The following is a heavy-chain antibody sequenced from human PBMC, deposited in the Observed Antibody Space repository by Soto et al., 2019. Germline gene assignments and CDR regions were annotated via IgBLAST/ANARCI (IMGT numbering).Heavy chain of an antibody. D-gene: IGHD6-13*01. CDR1: GYTFTIYG. CDR3: ATDSPYSSSWYRYRV. J-gene: IGHJ4*02. V-gene: IGHV1-18*01. Sequence: GASVKVSCKASGYTFTIYGVSWVRQAPGQGLEWMGWISAYNGNTNYAQKLQGRVTMTKDTSTDTAYMELSSLRSEDTAVYYCATDSPYSSSWYRYRVWGQGTLVTVSS. CDR2: ISAYNGNT.